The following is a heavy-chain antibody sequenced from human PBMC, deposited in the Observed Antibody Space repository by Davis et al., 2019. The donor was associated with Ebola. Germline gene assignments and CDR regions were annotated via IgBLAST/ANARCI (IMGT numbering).Heavy chain of an antibody. CDR3: ARDCDDSSGYDAFDI. CDR2: INPNSGGT. Sequence: AASVKVSCKASGYTFTGYYMHWVRQAPGQGLEWMGWINPNSGGTNYAQKFQGRVTMTRDTSISTAYMELSRLRSDDTAVYYCARDCDDSSGYDAFDIWGQGTMVTVSS. J-gene: IGHJ3*02. V-gene: IGHV1-2*02. CDR1: GYTFTGYY. D-gene: IGHD3-22*01.